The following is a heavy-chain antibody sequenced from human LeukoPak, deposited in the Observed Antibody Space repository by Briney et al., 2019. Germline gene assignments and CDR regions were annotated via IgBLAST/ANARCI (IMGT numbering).Heavy chain of an antibody. CDR2: IYYSGST. V-gene: IGHV4-39*07. D-gene: IGHD6-19*01. CDR3: AKVGSGWLYYFDC. J-gene: IGHJ4*02. CDR1: GGSISSSNYY. Sequence: SETLSLTCTVSGGSISSSNYYWGWIRQPPGKGLEWIASIYYSGSTYYNLSLKSRVTISVDTSKNQLSLKLSSVTAADTAVYYCAKVGSGWLYYFDCWGQGTLVTVSS.